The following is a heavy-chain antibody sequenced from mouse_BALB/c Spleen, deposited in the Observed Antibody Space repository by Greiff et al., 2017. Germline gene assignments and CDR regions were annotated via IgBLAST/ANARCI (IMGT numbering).Heavy chain of an antibody. CDR3: AREEDGHYDAMEK. CDR1: GYSITSSYY. D-gene: IGHD2-3*01. CDR2: IRYDGSN. Sequence: VQLQQSGPGLVKPSQSLSLTCSVTGYSITSSYYWNWIRQFPGNKLEWMGYIRYDGSNNYNPSLKNRISITRDTSKNQFFLKLNAVTTEDTATYNGAREEDGHYDAMEKWGKGTSVPVSS. V-gene: IGHV3-6*02. J-gene: IGHJ4*01.